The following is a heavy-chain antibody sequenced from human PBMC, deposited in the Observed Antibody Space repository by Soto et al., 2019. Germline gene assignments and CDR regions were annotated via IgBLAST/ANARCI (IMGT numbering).Heavy chain of an antibody. D-gene: IGHD2-15*01. V-gene: IGHV4-4*09. J-gene: IGHJ4*02. Sequence: SETLSLTCSVSGGSIRSFSWSWIRQPPGRGLEWIGYIYNSGSTNYNPSLKSRATISVDTSKNQFSLTLTSVTAADTAVYYCATMGTPATGLYFFDYWGQGSLVTVS. CDR1: GGSIRSFS. CDR3: ATMGTPATGLYFFDY. CDR2: IYNSGST.